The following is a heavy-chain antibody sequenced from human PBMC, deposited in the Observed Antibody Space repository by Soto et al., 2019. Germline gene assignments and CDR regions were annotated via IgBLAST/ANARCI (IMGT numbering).Heavy chain of an antibody. CDR1: GYTFTSYA. CDR3: ARDRYSSGSFDY. D-gene: IGHD6-19*01. V-gene: IGHV1-18*01. Sequence: QVQLVQSGAELKKPGASVKVSCKASGYTFTSYAISWVRQAPGQGLEWMGWISGYSGKTNYAQKLQGRVTMTTDTSTRTAYMELRSLRSDDTAVYYCARDRYSSGSFDYWGQGTLVTVSS. J-gene: IGHJ4*02. CDR2: ISGYSGKT.